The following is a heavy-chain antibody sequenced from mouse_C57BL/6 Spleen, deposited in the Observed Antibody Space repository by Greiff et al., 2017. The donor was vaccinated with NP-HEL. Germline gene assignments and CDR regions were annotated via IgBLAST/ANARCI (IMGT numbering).Heavy chain of an antibody. D-gene: IGHD1-2*01. J-gene: IGHJ2*01. V-gene: IGHV1-72*01. CDR3: ARDFTTAYYFDY. CDR2: IYPNSGGT. Sequence: VQLQQPGAELVKPGASVKPSCKASGYTFTSYWMHWVKQRPGRGLEWIGRIYPNSGGTKYNEKFKSKATLTVYKPSSTAYMQLSSLTSEDSAVYYCARDFTTAYYFDYWGQGTTLTVSS. CDR1: GYTFTSYW.